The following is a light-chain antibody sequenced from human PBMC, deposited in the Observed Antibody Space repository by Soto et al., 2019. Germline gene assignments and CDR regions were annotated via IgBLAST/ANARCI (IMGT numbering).Light chain of an antibody. J-gene: IGLJ1*01. CDR3: SSYGSTSTRYV. V-gene: IGLV2-14*01. CDR2: EVS. CDR1: SSDVGGYNY. Sequence: QSALTQPASVSGSPGQSITISCTGTSSDVGGYNYVSWYQQHPGKASKLMIYEVSNRPSGVSNRFSGSKSANTASLTISGLQAEDEADYFCSSYGSTSTRYVFGTGTKVTVL.